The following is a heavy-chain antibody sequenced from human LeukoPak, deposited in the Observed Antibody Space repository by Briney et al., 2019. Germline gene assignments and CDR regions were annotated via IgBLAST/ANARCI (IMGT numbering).Heavy chain of an antibody. V-gene: IGHV4-34*01. D-gene: IGHD3-10*01. CDR2: INHSGST. J-gene: IGHJ4*02. CDR1: GGSFSGYY. CDR3: ARGRGRFGY. Sequence: PSETLSLTCAVYGGSFSGYYWSWIRQPPGKGLEWIGEINHSGSTNYNPSLKSRVTISVDTSKSQFSLKLSSVTAADTAVYYCARGRGRFGYWGQGTLVTVSS.